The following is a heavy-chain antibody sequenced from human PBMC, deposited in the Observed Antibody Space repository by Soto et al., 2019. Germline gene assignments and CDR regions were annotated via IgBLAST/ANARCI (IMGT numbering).Heavy chain of an antibody. D-gene: IGHD3-10*01. CDR1: GYTFTSYA. CDR3: ARAKNMVRGVIIGTFDY. V-gene: IGHV1-3*01. Sequence: ASVKVSCKASGYTFTSYAMHWVRQAPGQRLEWMGWINAGNGNTKYSQKFQGRVTITRDTSASTAYMELSSLRSEDTAVYYCARAKNMVRGVIIGTFDYWGQGTLVTVSS. J-gene: IGHJ4*02. CDR2: INAGNGNT.